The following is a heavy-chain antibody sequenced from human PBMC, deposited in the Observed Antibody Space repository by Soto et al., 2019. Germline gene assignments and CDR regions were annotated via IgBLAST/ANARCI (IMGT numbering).Heavy chain of an antibody. CDR3: ATEVWVYYDFWSGYSDY. Sequence: GGSLRLSCAASGFTFSSYWMSWVRQAPGKRLEWVANIKEDGSDMYYVDSVKGRFTISRDNAKNSLYLQMNSLRAEDTAVYYCATEVWVYYDFWSGYSDYWGQGTLVTVSS. D-gene: IGHD3-3*01. CDR1: GFTFSSYW. J-gene: IGHJ4*02. V-gene: IGHV3-7*01. CDR2: IKEDGSDM.